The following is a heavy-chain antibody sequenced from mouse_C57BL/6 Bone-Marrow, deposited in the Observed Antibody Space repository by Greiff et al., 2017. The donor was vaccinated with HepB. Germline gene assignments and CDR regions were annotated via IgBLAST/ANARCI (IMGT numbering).Heavy chain of an antibody. CDR1: GFTFSSYA. CDR3: ARGGGYYEAY. Sequence: DVKLVESGGGLVKPGGSLKLSCAASGFTFSSYAMSWVRQTPEKRLEWVATISDGGSYTYYPDNVKGRFTISRDNAKNNLYLQMSHLKSEDTAMYYCARGGGYYEAYWGQGTLVTVSA. J-gene: IGHJ3*01. D-gene: IGHD2-3*01. V-gene: IGHV5-4*03. CDR2: ISDGGSYT.